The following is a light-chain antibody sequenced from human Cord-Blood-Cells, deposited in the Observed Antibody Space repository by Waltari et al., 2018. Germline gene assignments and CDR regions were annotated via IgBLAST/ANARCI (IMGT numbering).Light chain of an antibody. CDR1: SSDVGGYNY. Sequence: SVSGSPGQSITISCTGTSSDVGGYNYVSWYQQHQGKAPKLMIYEVSNRPSGVSNRFSGSKSGNTASLTISGLQAEDEADYYCSSYTSSSTLVVFGGGTKLTVL. V-gene: IGLV2-14*01. CDR2: EVS. J-gene: IGLJ2*01. CDR3: SSYTSSSTLVV.